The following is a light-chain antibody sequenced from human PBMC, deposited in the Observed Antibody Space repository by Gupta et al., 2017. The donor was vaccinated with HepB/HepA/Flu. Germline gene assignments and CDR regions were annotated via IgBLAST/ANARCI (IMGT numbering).Light chain of an antibody. CDR2: DAS. CDR3: QQRSNWPLSIT. J-gene: IGKJ5*01. V-gene: IGKV3-11*01. Sequence: ESVLTQSAATLSLSPGARATLSSRASQSVSGHLAWYQQKPGQAHRLLIYDASNRATGIPARFSGSGSGTDFTLTISSLELEDFAVYYCQQRSNWPLSITFGQGTRLEIK. CDR1: QSVSGH.